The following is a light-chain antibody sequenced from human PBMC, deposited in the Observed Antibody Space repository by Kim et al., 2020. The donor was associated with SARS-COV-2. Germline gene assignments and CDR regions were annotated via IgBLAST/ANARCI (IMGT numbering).Light chain of an antibody. CDR3: QSADGSGTYV. J-gene: IGLJ1*01. V-gene: IGLV3-25*03. CDR2: KDS. Sequence: VSPGKTARMTCSGDALPEKQTYWYQKKSGQAPLLLIYKDSERPSGIPGRFSGSSSGTTVTLTISGVQAEDDADYYCQSADGSGTYVFGTGTKVTVL. CDR1: ALPEKQ.